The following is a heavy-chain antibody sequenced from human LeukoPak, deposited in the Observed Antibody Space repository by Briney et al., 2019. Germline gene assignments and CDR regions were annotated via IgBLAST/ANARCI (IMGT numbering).Heavy chain of an antibody. Sequence: GWSLRLSCAASGFTFSSYAMSWVRQATGKGLHWVSAISSSGYNTYYADSVKGRFTILRDNSENTLYLQMDSLRGEDTALYYCAKDRSGGTTTTVMVAWGQGTLVTVSS. CDR2: ISSSGYNT. CDR1: GFTFSSYA. J-gene: IGHJ5*02. V-gene: IGHV3-23*01. D-gene: IGHD4-17*01. CDR3: AKDRSGGTTTTVMVA.